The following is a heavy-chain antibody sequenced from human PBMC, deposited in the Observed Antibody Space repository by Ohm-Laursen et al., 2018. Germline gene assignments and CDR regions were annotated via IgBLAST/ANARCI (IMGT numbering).Heavy chain of an antibody. D-gene: IGHD3-22*01. CDR3: ATNYYDSSGLHD. Sequence: SSVKVSCKASGYTFTSYDINWVRQATGQGLEWMGWMNPNSGNTGYAQKFQGRVTMTRNTSISTAYMELSSLRSEDTAVYYCATNYYDSSGLHDWGQGTLVTVSS. CDR1: GYTFTSYD. J-gene: IGHJ4*02. V-gene: IGHV1-8*01. CDR2: MNPNSGNT.